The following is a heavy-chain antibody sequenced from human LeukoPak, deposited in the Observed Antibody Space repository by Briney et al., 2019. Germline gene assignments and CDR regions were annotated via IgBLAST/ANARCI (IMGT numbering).Heavy chain of an antibody. CDR1: GFTFSSYG. CDR2: ISYDGSNK. Sequence: GGSLRLSCAASGFTFSSYGMHWVRQAPGKGLEWVAVISYDGSNKYYADSVKGRFTISRDNSKNTLYLQMNSLRAEDTAVYYCAKDRIAVAGTGLDYRGQGTLVTVSS. J-gene: IGHJ4*02. CDR3: AKDRIAVAGTGLDY. D-gene: IGHD6-19*01. V-gene: IGHV3-30*18.